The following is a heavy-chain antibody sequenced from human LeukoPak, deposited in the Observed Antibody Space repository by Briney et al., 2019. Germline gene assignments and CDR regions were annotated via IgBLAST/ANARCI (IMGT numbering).Heavy chain of an antibody. CDR3: ARGSGRFGGRPDY. J-gene: IGHJ4*02. CDR1: GGTFSSYA. Sequence: SVKVSCKASGGTFSSYAISWVRQAPGQGREWMGRIIPILGIANYAQKFQGRVTITADKSTSTAYMELSSLRSEDTAVYYCARGSGRFGGRPDYWGQGTLVTVSS. V-gene: IGHV1-69*04. D-gene: IGHD3-10*01. CDR2: IIPILGIA.